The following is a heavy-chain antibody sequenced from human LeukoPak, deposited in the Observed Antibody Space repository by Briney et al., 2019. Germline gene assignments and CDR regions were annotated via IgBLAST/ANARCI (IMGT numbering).Heavy chain of an antibody. V-gene: IGHV3-21*01. CDR3: ARDSIPPGAFDI. J-gene: IGHJ3*02. CDR2: ISSSSSYI. CDR1: GFTFSSYS. Sequence: GGSLRLSCAASGFTFSSYSMNWVRQAPGKGLEWVSSISSSSSYIYYADSVKDRFTISRDNAKNSLYLQMNSLRAEDTAVYYCARDSIPPGAFDIWGQGTMVTVSS.